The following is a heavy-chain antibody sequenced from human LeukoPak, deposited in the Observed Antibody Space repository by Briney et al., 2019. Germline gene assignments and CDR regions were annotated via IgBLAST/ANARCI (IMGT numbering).Heavy chain of an antibody. CDR2: ISAYNGNT. CDR1: GYTFTSYG. V-gene: IGHV1-18*01. J-gene: IGHJ4*02. D-gene: IGHD2-8*01. Sequence: GASVKVSCKASGYTFTSYGISWVRQAPGQGLEWMGWISAYNGNTNYAQKLQGRVTMTTDTSTSTAHMELRSLRSDDTAVYYCARDSCTNGVCWLDYWGQGTLVTVSS. CDR3: ARDSCTNGVCWLDY.